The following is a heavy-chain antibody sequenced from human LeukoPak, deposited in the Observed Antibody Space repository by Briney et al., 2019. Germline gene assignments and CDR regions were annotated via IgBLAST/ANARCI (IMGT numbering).Heavy chain of an antibody. CDR2: ISSSSSYI. CDR3: ARVRVRGPLWPPNYYGMDA. J-gene: IGHJ6*04. V-gene: IGHV3-21*01. Sequence: GGSLRLSCAASGFTFSSYSMNWVRQAPGKGLEWVSSISSSSSYIYYADSVKGRFTISRDNAKNSLYLQMNSLRAEDTAVYYCARVRVRGPLWPPNYYGMDAWGKGTTVTVSS. CDR1: GFTFSSYS. D-gene: IGHD3-10*01.